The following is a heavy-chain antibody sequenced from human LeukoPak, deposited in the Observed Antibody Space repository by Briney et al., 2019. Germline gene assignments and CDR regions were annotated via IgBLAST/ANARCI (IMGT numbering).Heavy chain of an antibody. D-gene: IGHD2-2*01. CDR3: ARDTSDCSSTSCLIHGNWFDP. J-gene: IGHJ5*02. CDR2: ISAYNGNT. CDR1: GYTFTSYG. V-gene: IGHV1-18*01. Sequence: GASVKVSCKASGYTFTSYGISWVRQAPGQGLEWMGWISAYNGNTNYAQKLQGRVTMTTDTSTSTAYMELRSLRSDDTAVYYCARDTSDCSSTSCLIHGNWFDPWGQGTLVTVSS.